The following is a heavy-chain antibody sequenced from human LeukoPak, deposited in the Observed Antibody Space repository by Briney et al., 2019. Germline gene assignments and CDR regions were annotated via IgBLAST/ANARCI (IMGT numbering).Heavy chain of an antibody. CDR1: GFTFSSYW. D-gene: IGHD4-17*01. V-gene: IGHV3-7*04. CDR2: IKQDGSEK. Sequence: PGGSLRLSCAASGFTFSSYWMSWVRQAPGKGLEWVANIKQDGSEKYYVDSVKGRFTISRDNAKNSLYLQMNSLRAEDTAVYYCARDTNYGELEYFQHWGQGTLVTVSS. CDR3: ARDTNYGELEYFQH. J-gene: IGHJ1*01.